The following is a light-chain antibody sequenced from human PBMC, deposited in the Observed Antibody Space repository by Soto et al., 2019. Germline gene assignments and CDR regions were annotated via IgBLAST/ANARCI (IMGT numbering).Light chain of an antibody. J-gene: IGLJ1*01. CDR1: RTDIGGYNY. V-gene: IGLV2-14*01. CDR3: SSYISSSTPYV. CDR2: EVT. Sequence: QSVLTQPASVSGSLGQSITISCTGTRTDIGGYNYVSWYQQYPGKAPKLVICEVTSRPSGISDRFSGSKSGNTASLTISGLQAEDEGDYYCSSYISSSTPYVFGTGTKVTVL.